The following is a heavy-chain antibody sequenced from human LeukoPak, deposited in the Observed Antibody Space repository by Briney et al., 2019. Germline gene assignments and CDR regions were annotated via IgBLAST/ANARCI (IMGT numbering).Heavy chain of an antibody. J-gene: IGHJ4*02. CDR1: GFTFSSYS. Sequence: GGSLRLSCASSGFTFSSYSMNWVRQAPGKGLEWVSSISSGSSYIYYADPVKGRFTISRDNAKNMLYLEVISLTADDTAVYYCAKDDAWLRFGEWSQGTPVTVSS. D-gene: IGHD3-10*01. V-gene: IGHV3-21*04. CDR3: AKDDAWLRFGE. CDR2: ISSGSSYI.